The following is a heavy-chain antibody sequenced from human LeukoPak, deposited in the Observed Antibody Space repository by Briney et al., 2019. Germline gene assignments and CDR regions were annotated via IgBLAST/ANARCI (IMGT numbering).Heavy chain of an antibody. CDR2: TNPNSGGT. CDR1: GYTFTGYY. J-gene: IGHJ4*02. D-gene: IGHD1-26*01. V-gene: IGHV1-2*04. Sequence: ASVKVSCKASGYTFTGYYMHWVRQAPGQGLEWMGWTNPNSGGTNYAQKFQGWVTMTRDTSISTAYMELSRLRSDDTAVYYCARDRVGARLHFDYWGQGTLVTVSS. CDR3: ARDRVGARLHFDY.